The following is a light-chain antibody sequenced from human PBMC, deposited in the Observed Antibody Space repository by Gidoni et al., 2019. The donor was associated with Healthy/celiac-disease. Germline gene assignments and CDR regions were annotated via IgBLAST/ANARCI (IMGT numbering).Light chain of an antibody. CDR3: GTWDSSLSAPVV. Sequence: QSVLTQPPSVSAAPGQKVTISCSGSSSNLGNNYVSWYQQLPGTAPKLLIYDNNKRPSGIPDRFSGSKSGPSATLGITGLQTGDEADYYCGTWDSSLSAPVVFGGGTKLTVL. V-gene: IGLV1-51*01. CDR2: DNN. J-gene: IGLJ2*01. CDR1: SSNLGNNY.